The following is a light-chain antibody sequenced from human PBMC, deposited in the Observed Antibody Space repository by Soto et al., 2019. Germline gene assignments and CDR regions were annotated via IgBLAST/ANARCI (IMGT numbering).Light chain of an antibody. CDR3: QQYDDWLRLT. CDR1: QSVSNY. Sequence: EIVLTQSPATLSLSPGERATLSCRASQSVSNYLAWYQQKPGQAPRLLIFGASYRATGIPARFSGSGSGTEFNLTISSLQSEDFAVYFCQQYDDWLRLTFGGGTKVDIK. J-gene: IGKJ4*01. V-gene: IGKV3D-15*01. CDR2: GAS.